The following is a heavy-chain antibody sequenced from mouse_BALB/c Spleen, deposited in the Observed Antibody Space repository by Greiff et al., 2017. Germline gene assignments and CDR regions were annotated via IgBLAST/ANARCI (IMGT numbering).Heavy chain of an antibody. CDR2: IDPSDSYT. CDR1: GYTFTSYW. D-gene: IGHD2-14*01. V-gene: IGHV1-69*02. J-gene: IGHJ3*01. CDR3: ATGGGYRYSWFAY. Sequence: VQLQQPGAELVKPGASVKLSCKASGYTFTSYWMHWVKQRPGQGLEWIGEIDPSDSYTNYNQKFKGKATLTVDKSSSTAYMQLSSLTSEDSAVYYCATGGGYRYSWFAYWGQGTLVTVSA.